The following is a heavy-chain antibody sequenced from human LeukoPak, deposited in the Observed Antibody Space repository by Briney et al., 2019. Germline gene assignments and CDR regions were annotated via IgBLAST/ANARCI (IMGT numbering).Heavy chain of an antibody. V-gene: IGHV3-53*01. CDR3: ARDFPNEGGDY. Sequence: GGSLRLSCAASGFTVSSNYMSWVRQAPGKGLEWVSVIYSGGSTYYADSVKGRFTISRDNAKNSLYLQMNSLRAEDTAVYYCARDFPNEGGDYWGQGTLVTVSS. CDR1: GFTVSSNY. CDR2: IYSGGST. J-gene: IGHJ4*02.